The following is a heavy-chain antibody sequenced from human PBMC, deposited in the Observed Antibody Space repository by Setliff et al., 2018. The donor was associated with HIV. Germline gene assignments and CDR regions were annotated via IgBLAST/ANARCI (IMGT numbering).Heavy chain of an antibody. Sequence: PGGSLRLSCVASGFTFTNFAMHWVRQAPGKGLEWVSVISYDGSRTSYADSVKGRFNISRDNSKKTVHLQVNSLRPEDTAVYYCARYMRIFGVAPGDLWGQGTLVTVS. CDR1: GFTFTNFA. CDR3: ARYMRIFGVAPGDL. J-gene: IGHJ5*02. D-gene: IGHD3-3*01. V-gene: IGHV3-30*17. CDR2: ISYDGSRT.